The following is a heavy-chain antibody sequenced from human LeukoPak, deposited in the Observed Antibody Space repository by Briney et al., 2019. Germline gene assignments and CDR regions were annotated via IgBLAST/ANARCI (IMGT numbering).Heavy chain of an antibody. V-gene: IGHV3-9*01. CDR1: GFTFDDYA. CDR2: ISWNSGSI. CDR3: AKDLGY. D-gene: IGHD3-16*01. Sequence: PGRSLRLSCAASGFTFDDYAMHWVRQAPGKGLEWVSGISWNSGSIGYADSVKGRFTISRDNAKNSLYLQMNSLRAGDTALYYCAKDLGYWGQGTLVTVSS. J-gene: IGHJ4*02.